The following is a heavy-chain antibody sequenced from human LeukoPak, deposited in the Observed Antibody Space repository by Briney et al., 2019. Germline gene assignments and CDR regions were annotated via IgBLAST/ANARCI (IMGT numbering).Heavy chain of an antibody. V-gene: IGHV4-39*01. CDR2: IYYSGST. J-gene: IGHJ5*02. Sequence: SETLSLTCRVSGGSISSYYWGWIRQPPGKGLEWIGSIYYSGSTYYNPSLKSRVTISVDTSKNQFSLKLSSVAAADTAVYYCARRKEINPGYSTASHPNWFDPWGQGTLVTVSS. D-gene: IGHD6-13*01. CDR3: ARRKEINPGYSTASHPNWFDP. CDR1: GGSISSYY.